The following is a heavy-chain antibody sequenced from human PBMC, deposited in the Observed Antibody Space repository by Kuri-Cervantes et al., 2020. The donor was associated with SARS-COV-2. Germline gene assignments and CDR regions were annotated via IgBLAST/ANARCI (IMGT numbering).Heavy chain of an antibody. CDR3: AREKLAGYYYYYMDV. V-gene: IGHV3-30-3*01. J-gene: IGHJ6*03. D-gene: IGHD1-1*01. CDR2: ISYDGSNK. Sequence: GESLRLSCAASGFTFSSYAMHWVRQAPGKGLEWVAVISYDGSNKYYADSVKGRFTISRDNSKNTLYLQMNSLRAEDTAVYYCAREKLAGYYYYYMDVWGKGTTVTVSS. CDR1: GFTFSSYA.